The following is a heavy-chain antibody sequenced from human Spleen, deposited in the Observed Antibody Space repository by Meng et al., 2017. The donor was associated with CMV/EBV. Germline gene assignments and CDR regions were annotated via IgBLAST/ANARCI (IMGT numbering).Heavy chain of an antibody. CDR2: SYHNGIT. CDR3: ARDNRPMEDNWFDP. Sequence: SETLSLTCTVSGYSISSGYFWGWIRQPPEKGLEWIGTSYHNGITSYHPSLKSRVTISVDTSKNQFSLKLSSVTAADTAVYYCARDNRPMEDNWFDPWGQGTLVTVSS. D-gene: IGHD2/OR15-2a*01. V-gene: IGHV4-38-2*02. CDR1: GYSISSGYF. J-gene: IGHJ5*02.